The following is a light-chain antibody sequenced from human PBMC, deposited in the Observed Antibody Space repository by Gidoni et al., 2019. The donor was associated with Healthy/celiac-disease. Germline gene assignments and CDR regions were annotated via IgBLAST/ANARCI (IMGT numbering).Light chain of an antibody. Sequence: ELVLTQSPGTLSLSPGERATLSCRASQSVSSSYLAWYQQKPGQAPRLLIYGASSRATGIPDRFSGSGSGTDFTLTISRLEPEDFAVYYCQQYGSSLLTFXGXTKVEIK. J-gene: IGKJ4*01. CDR2: GAS. V-gene: IGKV3-20*01. CDR1: QSVSSSY. CDR3: QQYGSSLLT.